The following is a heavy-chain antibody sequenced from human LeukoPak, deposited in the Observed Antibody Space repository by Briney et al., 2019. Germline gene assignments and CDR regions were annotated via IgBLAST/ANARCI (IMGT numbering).Heavy chain of an antibody. Sequence: GSLRLSCAASGFTFSSYAMSWVRQAPGKGLEWVSAISGSGGSTYYADSVKGRFTISRDNSKNTLYLQMNSRRAEDTAVYYCAKGVVVVPAANKHSGYFDYWGQGTLVTVSS. CDR2: ISGSGGST. D-gene: IGHD2-2*01. CDR1: GFTFSSYA. J-gene: IGHJ4*02. V-gene: IGHV3-23*01. CDR3: AKGVVVVPAANKHSGYFDY.